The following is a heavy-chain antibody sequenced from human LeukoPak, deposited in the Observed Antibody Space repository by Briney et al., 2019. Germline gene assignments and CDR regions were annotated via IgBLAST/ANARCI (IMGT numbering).Heavy chain of an antibody. V-gene: IGHV3-20*04. CDR3: ARIKTVAGMQYYYYYMDV. CDR1: GFTFDDYG. J-gene: IGHJ6*03. CDR2: INWNGGST. D-gene: IGHD6-19*01. Sequence: GGSLRLSCAASGFTFDDYGMSWVRQAPGKGLEWVSGINWNGGSTGYADSVKGRFTISRDNAKNSLYLQMNRLRAEETALYYCARIKTVAGMQYYYYYMDVWGKGTTVTVSS.